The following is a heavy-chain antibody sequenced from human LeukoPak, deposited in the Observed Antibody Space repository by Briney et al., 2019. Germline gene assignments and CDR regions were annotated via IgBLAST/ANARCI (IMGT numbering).Heavy chain of an antibody. CDR3: AKGGDFWSGYSRGYYMDV. CDR2: TSGSGGST. CDR1: GFTFSSYA. Sequence: PGGSLRLSCAASGFTFSSYAMSWVRQAPGKGLEWVSATSGSGGSTYYADSVKGRFTISRDNSKNTLYLQMNSLRAEDTAVYYCAKGGDFWSGYSRGYYMDVWGKGTTVTVSS. J-gene: IGHJ6*03. D-gene: IGHD3-3*01. V-gene: IGHV3-23*01.